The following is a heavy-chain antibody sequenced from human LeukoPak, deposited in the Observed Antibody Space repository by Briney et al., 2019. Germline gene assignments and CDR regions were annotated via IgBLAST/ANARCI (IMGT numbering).Heavy chain of an antibody. J-gene: IGHJ6*03. CDR3: ARDGCGGSCFHYYYYYMDV. CDR2: ISTIGIT. D-gene: IGHD2-15*01. V-gene: IGHV4-4*07. CDR1: GGSISNYY. Sequence: SETLSLTCTVSGGSISNYYWSWIRQPAGKGLEWIGRISTIGITNYNPSLNSRVTISIDTSKNQFSLKLSSVTAAGTAVYYCARDGCGGSCFHYYYYYMDVWGKGTTVTISS.